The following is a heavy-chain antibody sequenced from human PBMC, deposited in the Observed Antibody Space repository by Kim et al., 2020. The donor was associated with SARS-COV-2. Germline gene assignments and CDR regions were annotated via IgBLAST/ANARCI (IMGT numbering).Heavy chain of an antibody. J-gene: IGHJ4*02. V-gene: IGHV3-21*01. D-gene: IGHD6-19*01. Sequence: YAASGTGRFTISRDNARSSMSLQMNSLRAEDTAVYYCARDLVAGTYYLDSWGQGTLVTVSS. CDR3: ARDLVAGTYYLDS.